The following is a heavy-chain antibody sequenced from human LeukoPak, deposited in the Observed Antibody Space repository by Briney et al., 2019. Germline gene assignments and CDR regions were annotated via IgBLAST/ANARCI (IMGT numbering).Heavy chain of an antibody. Sequence: ASVKVSCEASGYTFTGYYMHWVRQAPGQGLEWMGWMNPNSGNTGYAQKFQGRVTMTRNTSISTAYKELSSLRSEDTAVYYCARRYSSSWSPHAFDIWGQGTMVTVSS. CDR2: MNPNSGNT. V-gene: IGHV1-8*02. CDR3: ARRYSSSWSPHAFDI. D-gene: IGHD6-13*01. J-gene: IGHJ3*02. CDR1: GYTFTGYY.